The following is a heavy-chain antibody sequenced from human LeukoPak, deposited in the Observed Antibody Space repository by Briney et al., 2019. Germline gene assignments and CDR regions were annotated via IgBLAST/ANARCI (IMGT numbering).Heavy chain of an antibody. V-gene: IGHV3-48*03. D-gene: IGHD2-8*02. CDR2: ISSGGSTI. Sequence: GGSLRLSCAASGFTFSSYEMNWVRQAPGKGLEWVSYISSGGSTIYYADSVKGRFTISRDNAKNSLYLQMNSLRAEDTAVYYCARYPSGGYYFDYWGQGTLVTVSS. J-gene: IGHJ4*02. CDR1: GFTFSSYE. CDR3: ARYPSGGYYFDY.